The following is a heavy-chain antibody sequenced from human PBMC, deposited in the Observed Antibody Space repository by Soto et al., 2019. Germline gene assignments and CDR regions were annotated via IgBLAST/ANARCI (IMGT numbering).Heavy chain of an antibody. CDR1: GGSVSSGSYY. J-gene: IGHJ6*02. V-gene: IGHV4-61*01. CDR3: AREKAAAGTLYYYYGMDV. Sequence: SETLSLTCTVSGGSVSSGSYYWSWIRQPPGKGLEWIGYIYYSGSTNYNPSLKSRVTISVDTSKNQCSLKLSSVTAADTAVYYCAREKAAAGTLYYYYGMDVWGQGTTVTVSS. CDR2: IYYSGST. D-gene: IGHD6-13*01.